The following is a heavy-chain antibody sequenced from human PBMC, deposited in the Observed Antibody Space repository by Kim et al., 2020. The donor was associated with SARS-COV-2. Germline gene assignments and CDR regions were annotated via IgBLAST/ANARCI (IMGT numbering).Heavy chain of an antibody. V-gene: IGHV3-7*03. D-gene: IGHD2-21*01. CDR2: LNQDGSAK. J-gene: IGHJ4*02. CDR3: VRGIPSA. Sequence: GGSLRLSCAASGFTFSSHWMSWVRQAPGKGLEWVANLNQDGSAKFYVDPVKGRFTISRDNAKNSVFLQMNSLRAEDTAVYYCVRGIPSAWGQGTLVTVTS. CDR1: GFTFSSHW.